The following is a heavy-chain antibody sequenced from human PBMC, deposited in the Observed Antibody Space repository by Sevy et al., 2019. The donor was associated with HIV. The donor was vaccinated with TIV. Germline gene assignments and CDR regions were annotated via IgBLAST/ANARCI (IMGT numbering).Heavy chain of an antibody. J-gene: IGHJ3*02. Sequence: GGSLRLSCTASGFTFGDYCVSWFRQAPGKGLEWVGGIRDRAYGGTAEYAASARGRFSISRDDSRGIAYLQMDGLNTEDTAVYYCTTEAVTMVRGIYTVFDIWCQGTLVTVSS. CDR3: TTEAVTMVRGIYTVFDI. CDR1: GFTFGDYC. V-gene: IGHV3-49*03. D-gene: IGHD3-10*01. CDR2: IRDRAYGGTA.